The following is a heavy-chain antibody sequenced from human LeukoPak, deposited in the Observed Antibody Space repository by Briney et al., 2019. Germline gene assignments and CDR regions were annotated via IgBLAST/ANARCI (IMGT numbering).Heavy chain of an antibody. CDR3: AKDTSTIAVAGTCFDY. CDR2: TRYDEDNK. D-gene: IGHD6-19*01. Sequence: PGGSLRLSCAASGFTFSSYGMNWVRQTPGKGLEWVAFTRYDEDNKYYAESVKGRFTISRDNSKNTLYLQMNSLRVEDTAVYYCAKDTSTIAVAGTCFDYWGQGTLVTVSS. J-gene: IGHJ4*02. CDR1: GFTFSSYG. V-gene: IGHV3-30*02.